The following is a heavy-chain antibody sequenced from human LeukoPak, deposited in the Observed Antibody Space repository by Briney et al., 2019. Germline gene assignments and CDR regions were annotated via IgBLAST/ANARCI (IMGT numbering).Heavy chain of an antibody. CDR3: ARVKTQSYYDSSGYYYS. CDR2: IYYSGST. D-gene: IGHD3-22*01. Sequence: SETLSLTCTVSGGSFSSGSYYWSWIRQPPGKGLEWIGYIYYSGSTNYNPSLKSRVTISVDTSKNQFSLKLSSVTAADTAVYYCARVKTQSYYDSSGYYYSWGQGVLVTVSS. CDR1: GGSFSSGSYY. J-gene: IGHJ4*02. V-gene: IGHV4-61*01.